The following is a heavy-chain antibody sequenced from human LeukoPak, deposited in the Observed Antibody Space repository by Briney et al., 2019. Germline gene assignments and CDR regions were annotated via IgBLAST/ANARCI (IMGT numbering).Heavy chain of an antibody. CDR3: VRDMDRGQWLVRPYN. CDR2: IDPKSGGT. J-gene: IGHJ4*02. CDR1: GYIFIGYY. V-gene: IGHV1-2*02. Sequence: ASVKVSCKTSGYIFIGYYMHWVRQAPGQGLEWMGWIDPKSGGTKYAQKFQGRVTMTRDMSISSAYMDLRRLKSDDTAVYYCVRDMDRGQWLVRPYNWGQGTLVTVSS. D-gene: IGHD6-19*01.